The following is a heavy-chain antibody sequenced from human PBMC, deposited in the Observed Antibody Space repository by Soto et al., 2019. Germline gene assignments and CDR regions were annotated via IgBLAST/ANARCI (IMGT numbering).Heavy chain of an antibody. D-gene: IGHD6-13*01. Sequence: GGSLRLSCAASGFSFSGSAMHWVRQASGKGLEWVGRIRTKANSYATAYAASVKGRFTISRDDSKNTAYLQMNSLKTEDTALDYCTVAAVGTRSLHYWGQGTLVPVSP. V-gene: IGHV3-73*01. J-gene: IGHJ4*02. CDR3: TVAAVGTRSLHY. CDR1: GFSFSGSA. CDR2: IRTKANSYAT.